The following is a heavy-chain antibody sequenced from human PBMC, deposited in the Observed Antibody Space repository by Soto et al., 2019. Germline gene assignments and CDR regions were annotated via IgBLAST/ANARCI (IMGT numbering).Heavy chain of an antibody. CDR3: ARDRVTGTQDYYYGMDV. CDR2: INAGNGNT. D-gene: IGHD1-20*01. Sequence: GASVNVSCKASGYTFTSYPIHWGRHAPGQRLEWMGRINAGNGNTKYSQKFQGRVTITRDTSASTAYMELSSLRSEDTAVYYCARDRVTGTQDYYYGMDVWGQGTTVTVSS. CDR1: GYTFTSYP. J-gene: IGHJ6*02. V-gene: IGHV1-3*01.